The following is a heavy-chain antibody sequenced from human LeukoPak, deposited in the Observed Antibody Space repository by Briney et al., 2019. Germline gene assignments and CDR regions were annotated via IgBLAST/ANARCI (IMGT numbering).Heavy chain of an antibody. J-gene: IGHJ4*02. D-gene: IGHD4-17*01. CDR3: AKDEYGDFFDY. CDR1: GFAFSSYA. V-gene: IGHV3-23*01. CDR2: ISGSGGST. Sequence: GGSLRLSCAASGFAFSSYAMSWVRQAPGKGLEWVSAISGSGGSTYYADSVKGRFTISRDDSKNTLYLQMNSLRAEDTAVYYCAKDEYGDFFDYWGQGTLVTVSS.